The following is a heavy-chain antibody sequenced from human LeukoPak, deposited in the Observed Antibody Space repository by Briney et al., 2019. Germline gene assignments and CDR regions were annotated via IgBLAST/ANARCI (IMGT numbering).Heavy chain of an antibody. J-gene: IGHJ4*02. CDR3: ARESSSTRGEGYFDY. V-gene: IGHV3-30*01. CDR1: GFTFRNFA. Sequence: GGSLRLSCAASGFTFRNFAMSWVRQAPGKGLEWVAVISYDGSNKYYADSVKGRFTISRDNSKNTLYLQMNSLRAEDTAVYYCARESSSTRGEGYFDYWGQGTLVTVSS. CDR2: ISYDGSNK. D-gene: IGHD6-13*01.